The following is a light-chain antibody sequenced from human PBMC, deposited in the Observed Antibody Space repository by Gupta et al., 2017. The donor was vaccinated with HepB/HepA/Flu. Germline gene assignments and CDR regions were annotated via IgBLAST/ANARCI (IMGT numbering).Light chain of an antibody. CDR1: QSVSSN. V-gene: IGKV3-15*01. Sequence: EIVMTQSPATLSGSPLDRVTLSCWASQSVSSNLAWYQQKPGQSPRLLIYGSSNRATGIPARFSGSGSGTDFTLIISSLQSEDFAIYCCQQDNYCPGTFGLGTKVEIK. J-gene: IGKJ1*01. CDR2: GSS. CDR3: QQDNYCPGT.